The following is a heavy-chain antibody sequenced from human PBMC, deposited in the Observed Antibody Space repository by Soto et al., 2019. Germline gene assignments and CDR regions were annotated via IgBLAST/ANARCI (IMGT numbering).Heavy chain of an antibody. CDR1: GFTFSSYA. CDR3: ARDRRGYDFGCYSYYMDV. D-gene: IGHD5-12*01. V-gene: IGHV3-64*01. CDR2: ISSNGGST. J-gene: IGHJ6*03. Sequence: PGGSLRLSCAVSGFTFSSYAMHWVRQAPGKGLEYVSAISSNGGSTYYANSVKGRFTISRDNSKNTLYLQMGSLGAEDMAVYYCARDRRGYDFGCYSYYMDVCGKGTTVTVAS.